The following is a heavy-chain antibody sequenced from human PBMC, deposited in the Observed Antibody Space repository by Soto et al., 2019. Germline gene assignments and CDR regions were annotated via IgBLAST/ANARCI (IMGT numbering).Heavy chain of an antibody. V-gene: IGHV3-30*18. CDR1: GFTFSTYG. J-gene: IGHJ6*02. CDR3: AKDLQATLDFYYGMDV. D-gene: IGHD6-13*01. Sequence: QVQLVESGGGVVQPGRSLRLSCGASGFTFSTYGMHWVRQAPGKGLDWVAVISYDGRSEDYVDSVKGRFTISRDNSKNTLYLQMNSLRAEDTAVYYCAKDLQATLDFYYGMDVWGQGTTVTVSS. CDR2: ISYDGRSE.